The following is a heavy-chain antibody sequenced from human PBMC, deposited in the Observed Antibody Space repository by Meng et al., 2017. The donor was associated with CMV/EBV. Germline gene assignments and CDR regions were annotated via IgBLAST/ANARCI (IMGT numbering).Heavy chain of an antibody. J-gene: IGHJ4*02. V-gene: IGHV4-34*01. Sequence: GSLRLSCAVYGGSFSGYYWSWIRQPPGKGLEWIGEINHSGSTNYNPSLKSPVTISVDKSKNQFSLKLSSVTAADTAVYYCARADSSGYDFDYWGQGTLVTVSS. D-gene: IGHD3-22*01. CDR1: GGSFSGYY. CDR3: ARADSSGYDFDY. CDR2: INHSGST.